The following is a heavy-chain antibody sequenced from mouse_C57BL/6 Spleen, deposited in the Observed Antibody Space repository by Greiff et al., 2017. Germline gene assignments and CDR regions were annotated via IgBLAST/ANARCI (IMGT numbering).Heavy chain of an antibody. V-gene: IGHV1-15*01. D-gene: IGHD4-1*01. CDR1: GYTFTDYE. Sequence: QVQLQQSGAELVRPGASVTLSCKASGYTFTDYEMHWVQQTPVHGLEWIGAIDPETGGTAYNQKFKGKAILTADKSSSTAYMELRSLTSEDSAVYYCTSRNWDDYAMDYWGQGTSVTVSS. J-gene: IGHJ4*01. CDR2: IDPETGGT. CDR3: TSRNWDDYAMDY.